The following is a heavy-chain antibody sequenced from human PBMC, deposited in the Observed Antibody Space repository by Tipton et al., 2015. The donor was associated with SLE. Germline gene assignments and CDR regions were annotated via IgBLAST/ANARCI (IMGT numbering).Heavy chain of an antibody. CDR1: GGSISSGGYY. CDR2: MYHSGST. CDR3: ARGYSGSYYYYYYMDV. Sequence: TLSLTCTVSGGSISSGGYYWSWIRQHPGKGLEWIGYMYHSGSTYYNPSLKSRVTISVDTSKNQFSLKLSSVTAADTAVYYCARGYSGSYYYYYYMDVWGKGTTVTVSS. D-gene: IGHD1-26*01. J-gene: IGHJ6*03. V-gene: IGHV4-31*03.